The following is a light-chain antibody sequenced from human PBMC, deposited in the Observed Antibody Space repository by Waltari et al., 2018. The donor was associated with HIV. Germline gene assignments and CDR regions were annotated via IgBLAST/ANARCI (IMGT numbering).Light chain of an antibody. J-gene: IGLJ3*02. CDR3: GTWDSGLNAVV. Sequence: QSVLPQPPSVSAASRQKVTISCSGNRSNIGTNYISWYQQFPGTAPILGIYDTNTRPSWIPDRFSGSKSGTSATLAITGRQTGDEADYYCGTWDSGLNAVVFGGGTTLTV. CDR2: DTN. V-gene: IGLV1-51*01. CDR1: RSNIGTNY.